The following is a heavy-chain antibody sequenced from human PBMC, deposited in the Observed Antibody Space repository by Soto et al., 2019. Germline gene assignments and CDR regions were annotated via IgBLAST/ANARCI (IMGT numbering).Heavy chain of an antibody. J-gene: IGHJ6*02. CDR3: ARDKGATRYYYYGMDV. Sequence: ASVKVSCKASGYTFTSYAMHWVRQAPGQRLEWMGWINAGNGNTKYSQKFQGRVTITRDTSASTAYMELSSLRSEDTAVYYCARDKGATRYYYYGMDVWGQGTTVTVSS. V-gene: IGHV1-3*01. CDR2: INAGNGNT. D-gene: IGHD5-12*01. CDR1: GYTFTSYA.